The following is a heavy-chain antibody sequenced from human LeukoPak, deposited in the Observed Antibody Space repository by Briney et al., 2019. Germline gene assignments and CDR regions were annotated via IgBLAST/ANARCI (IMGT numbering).Heavy chain of an antibody. Sequence: GGTLRLSCAASGFTFSSYGMSWVRQAPGKGLEWVSTISDSGGSTYYADSVKGRFTISRDNSKNTLYLQMNSLRAEDTAVYYCAKRGTVTTFGHCDYWGQGTLVTVSS. D-gene: IGHD4-17*01. J-gene: IGHJ4*02. V-gene: IGHV3-23*01. CDR1: GFTFSSYG. CDR3: AKRGTVTTFGHCDY. CDR2: ISDSGGST.